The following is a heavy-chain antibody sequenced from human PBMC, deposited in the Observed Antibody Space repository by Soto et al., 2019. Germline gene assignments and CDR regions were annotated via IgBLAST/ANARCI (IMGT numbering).Heavy chain of an antibody. CDR1: GGSFSGYY. D-gene: IGHD1-26*01. CDR3: AIVPGGGSYFDY. J-gene: IGHJ4*02. Sequence: QVQLQQWGAGLLKPSETLSLTCAVYGGSFSGYYWSWIRQPPGEGLEWIGEINHSGSTNYNPSLKSRVTISVDTSKHQFSLKLSSVTAADTAVYYCAIVPGGGSYFDYWGQGTLVTVSS. CDR2: INHSGST. V-gene: IGHV4-34*01.